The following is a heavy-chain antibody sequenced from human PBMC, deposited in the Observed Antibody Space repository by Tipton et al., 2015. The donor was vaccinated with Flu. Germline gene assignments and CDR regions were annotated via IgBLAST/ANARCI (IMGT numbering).Heavy chain of an antibody. CDR2: VHRAGSP. D-gene: IGHD2-2*01. J-gene: IGHJ4*02. CDR3: ARDPSLGMPDYFDF. V-gene: IGHV4-38-2*02. CDR1: GDSIGSGYF. Sequence: LRLSCSVSGDSIGSGYFWGWIRQAPGQGLEWIGNVHRAGSPYYNPSLKSRVTISVDTARKQFSLHLRSVTAADTAVYYCARDPSLGMPDYFDFWGQGTLVTASS.